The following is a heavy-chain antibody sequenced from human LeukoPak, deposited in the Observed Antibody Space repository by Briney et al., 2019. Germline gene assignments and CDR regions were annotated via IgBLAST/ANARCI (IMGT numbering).Heavy chain of an antibody. J-gene: IGHJ5*02. Sequence: SETLSLTCTVSGGSISSYYWSRIRQPPGKGLEWIGYIYSSGSTNYNPSLKSRVTISVDTSRNQSSLKLSSVTAADTAVYYCARDRHGSGSAHSFDPWGQGTLVTVSS. CDR3: ARDRHGSGSAHSFDP. V-gene: IGHV4-59*01. CDR1: GGSISSYY. CDR2: IYSSGST. D-gene: IGHD3-10*01.